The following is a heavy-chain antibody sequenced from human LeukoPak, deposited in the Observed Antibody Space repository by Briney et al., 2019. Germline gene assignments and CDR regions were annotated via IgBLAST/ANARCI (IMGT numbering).Heavy chain of an antibody. CDR3: ARESRGWGGLYAFDI. J-gene: IGHJ3*02. CDR2: IYYSGST. V-gene: IGHV4-39*07. CDR1: GGSISSSSYY. D-gene: IGHD3-10*01. Sequence: PSETLSLTCTVSGGSISSSSYYWGWIRQPPGKGLEWIGSIYYSGSTYYNPSLKSRVTISVDTSKNQFSLKLSSVTAADTAVYYCARESRGWGGLYAFDIWGQGTMVTVSS.